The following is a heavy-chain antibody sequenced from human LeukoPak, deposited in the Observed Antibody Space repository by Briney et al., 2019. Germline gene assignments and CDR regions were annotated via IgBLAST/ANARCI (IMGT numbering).Heavy chain of an antibody. Sequence: PGGSLRLSCAASASIFSHYGMHWVRQVPGKGLEWVAVIWANGNDKYYIDSVKGRFTVSRDNSKNTLYLQMDSLRAEDTAVYYCARVGYDFWSGLGDYYYYYMDVWGKGTTVTVSS. V-gene: IGHV3-33*01. J-gene: IGHJ6*03. CDR2: IWANGNDK. D-gene: IGHD3-3*01. CDR3: ARVGYDFWSGLGDYYYYYMDV. CDR1: ASIFSHYG.